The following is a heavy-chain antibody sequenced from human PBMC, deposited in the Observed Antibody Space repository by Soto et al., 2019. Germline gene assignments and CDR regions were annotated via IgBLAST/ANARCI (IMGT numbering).Heavy chain of an antibody. D-gene: IGHD2-15*01. J-gene: IGHJ4*02. CDR1: GFTFSSYA. CDR3: AKHSPSHFMAYRKNYYVDY. Sequence: HPGGSLRLSCAASGFTFSSYAMSWVRQAPGKGLEWISGISDSGSGTYYAESVKGRFSISRDNSKKTLYLQMNSLRAEDTAVYYCAKHSPSHFMAYRKNYYVDYWGQGTLVTVSS. CDR2: ISDSGSGT. V-gene: IGHV3-23*01.